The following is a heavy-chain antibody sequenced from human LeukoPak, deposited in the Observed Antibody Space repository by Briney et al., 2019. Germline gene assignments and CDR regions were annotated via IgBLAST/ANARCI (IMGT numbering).Heavy chain of an antibody. CDR2: ISSSSRTI. CDR3: ARTIQLCDY. Sequence: PGGSLRLSCAASGFTFSDYSMNWVRQAPGKGLEWLSYISSSSRTIYYADSVRGRFTVSRDNAKDSLYLQLNSLRAEDTAVYYCARTIQLCDYWGQGTLVTVSS. D-gene: IGHD5-18*01. J-gene: IGHJ4*02. V-gene: IGHV3-48*01. CDR1: GFTFSDYS.